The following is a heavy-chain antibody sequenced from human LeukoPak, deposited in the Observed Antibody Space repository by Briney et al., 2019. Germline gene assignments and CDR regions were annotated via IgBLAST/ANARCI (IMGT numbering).Heavy chain of an antibody. Sequence: PGGSVRLSCAASGLRLRNSWMKCVRQAPGGGGEGVASIKPEGSEKYCGDCVQHRFTISREHAKNSLFLQMNRLSVEDRAVYYCARGNYDGAGYWGQGTMVLVSS. CDR2: IKPEGSEK. V-gene: IGHV3-7*01. J-gene: IGHJ4*02. CDR3: ARGNYDGAGY. D-gene: IGHD3-10*01. CDR1: GLRLRNSW.